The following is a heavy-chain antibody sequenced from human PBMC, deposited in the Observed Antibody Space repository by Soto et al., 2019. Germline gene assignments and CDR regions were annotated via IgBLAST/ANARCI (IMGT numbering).Heavy chain of an antibody. D-gene: IGHD3-10*01. J-gene: IGHJ5*02. CDR2: IYYSGST. V-gene: IGHV4-39*01. CDR1: GGSISSSSYY. Sequence: SETLSLTCTVSGGSISSSSYYWGWIRQPPGKGLEWIGSIYYSGSTYYNPSLKSRVTISVDTSKNQFSLKLSSVTAADTAVYYCARGSGSPDVWFDPWGQGTLVTVSS. CDR3: ARGSGSPDVWFDP.